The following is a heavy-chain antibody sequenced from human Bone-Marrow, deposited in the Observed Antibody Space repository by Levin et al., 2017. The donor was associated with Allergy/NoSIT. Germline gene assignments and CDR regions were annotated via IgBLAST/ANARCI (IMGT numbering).Heavy chain of an antibody. Sequence: GESLKISCKGSGYSFTSYWIGWVRQMPGKGLEWMGIIYPGDSDTRYSPSFQGQVTISADKSISTAYLQWSSLKASDTAMYYCAREVHYDSSGYPDYFDYWGQGTLVTVSS. CDR1: GYSFTSYW. J-gene: IGHJ4*02. CDR2: IYPGDSDT. CDR3: AREVHYDSSGYPDYFDY. V-gene: IGHV5-51*01. D-gene: IGHD3-22*01.